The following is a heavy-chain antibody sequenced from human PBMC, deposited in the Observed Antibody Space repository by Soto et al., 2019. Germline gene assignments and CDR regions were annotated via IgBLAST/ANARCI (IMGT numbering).Heavy chain of an antibody. V-gene: IGHV1-69*06. Sequence: SVKVSCKXSGGTFSSYAISWVRQAPGQGLEWMGGIIPIFGTANYAQKFQGRVTITADKSTGTAYMELSSLRSEDTAVYYCATTDSSGYFWIGVYYGMDVWGQGTTVTVSS. CDR3: ATTDSSGYFWIGVYYGMDV. CDR1: GGTFSSYA. D-gene: IGHD3-22*01. CDR2: IIPIFGTA. J-gene: IGHJ6*02.